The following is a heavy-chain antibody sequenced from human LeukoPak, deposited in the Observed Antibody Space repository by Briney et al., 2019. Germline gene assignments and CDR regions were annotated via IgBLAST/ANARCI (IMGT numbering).Heavy chain of an antibody. V-gene: IGHV3-21*01. J-gene: IGHJ4*02. CDR1: GFTFSSYS. Sequence: GGSLRLSCAASGFTFSSYSMNWVRQAPGKGLEWVSSISSSSSYIYYADSVKGRFTISRVNAKNSLYLQMNSLRAEDTAVYYCARVRGSSSAHFDYWGQGTLVTVSS. D-gene: IGHD6-6*01. CDR2: ISSSSSYI. CDR3: ARVRGSSSAHFDY.